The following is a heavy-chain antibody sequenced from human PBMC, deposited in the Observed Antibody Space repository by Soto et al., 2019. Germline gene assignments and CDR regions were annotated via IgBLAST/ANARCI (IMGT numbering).Heavy chain of an antibody. D-gene: IGHD3-22*01. J-gene: IGHJ4*02. CDR1: GYTFTSYG. V-gene: IGHV1-18*01. CDR3: ARGPPSYYDSSGYYKYFDY. Sequence: QVQLVQSGAEVKKPGASVKVSCKASGYTFTSYGISWVRQAPGQGLEWMGWISAYNGNTNCAQKLQGRVTMTTDTSTSTAYMELRSLRSDDTAVYYCARGPPSYYDSSGYYKYFDYWGQGTLVTVSS. CDR2: ISAYNGNT.